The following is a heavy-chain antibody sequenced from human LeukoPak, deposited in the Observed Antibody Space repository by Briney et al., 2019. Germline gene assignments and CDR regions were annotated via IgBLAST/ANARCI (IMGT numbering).Heavy chain of an antibody. V-gene: IGHV1-18*01. CDR1: GYTFTSYG. CDR3: ARDKDYDFWSGYRFEY. D-gene: IGHD3-3*01. CDR2: ISAYNGNT. Sequence: GASVKVSCKASGYTFTSYGISWVRQAPGQGHEWMGWISAYNGNTNYAQKLQGRVTMTTDTSTSTAYMELRSLRSDDTAVYYCARDKDYDFWSGYRFEYWGQGTLVTVSS. J-gene: IGHJ4*02.